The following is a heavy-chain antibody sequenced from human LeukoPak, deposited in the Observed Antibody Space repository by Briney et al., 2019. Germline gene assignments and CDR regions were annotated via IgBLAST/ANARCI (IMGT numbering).Heavy chain of an antibody. CDR2: IYLSGST. Sequence: SETLSLTCTVSNYSISSGYYWGWIRQPPGKGLEWIASIYLSGSTYYNPSLKSRVAISVDKSKNQFSLKLGSVTAADTAVYYCARTESRGYSYGYNYYYYMDVWGKGTTVTVSS. CDR3: ARTESRGYSYGYNYYYYMDV. CDR1: NYSISSGYY. D-gene: IGHD5-18*01. V-gene: IGHV4-38-2*02. J-gene: IGHJ6*03.